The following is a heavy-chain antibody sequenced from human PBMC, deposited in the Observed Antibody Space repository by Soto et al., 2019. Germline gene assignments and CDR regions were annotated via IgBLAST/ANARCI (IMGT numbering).Heavy chain of an antibody. CDR2: ISRDGGTK. Sequence: QVQLVESGGGVVQPGRSLRLSCAGSGFTVNTYGMHWVRQAPGKGLEWVAVISRDGGTKFYADSVKGRFTISRDNSRNTLFLEMNSLRGDDMAVYYCTGEVAAGYWGQGTLVTISS. D-gene: IGHD2-8*02. CDR3: TGEVAAGY. V-gene: IGHV3-30*03. CDR1: GFTVNTYG. J-gene: IGHJ4*02.